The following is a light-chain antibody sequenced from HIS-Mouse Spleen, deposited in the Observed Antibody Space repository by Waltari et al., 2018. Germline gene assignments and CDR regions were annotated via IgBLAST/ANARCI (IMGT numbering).Light chain of an antibody. CDR2: EGS. CDR1: SSDVGGYNL. V-gene: IGLV2-23*01. CDR3: CSYAVSSTWV. J-gene: IGLJ3*02. Sequence: QSALTQPASVSGSPGQSITISCTGTSSDVGGYNLVFWYQQHPAKAPNLRIYEGSKRPAGVSNRFSGSKSGNTASLTISGLQAEDEADYYCCSYAVSSTWVFGGGTKLTVL.